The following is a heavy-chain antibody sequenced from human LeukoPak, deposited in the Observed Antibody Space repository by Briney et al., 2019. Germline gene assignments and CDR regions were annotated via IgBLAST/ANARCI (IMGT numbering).Heavy chain of an antibody. CDR3: AKPGDYGSGSHDAFDI. CDR2: ISGSGGGT. J-gene: IGHJ3*02. Sequence: GGSLRLSCAASGFTFSSYAMSWVRQAPGKGLEWVPAISGSGGGTYYADSVKGRFTISRDNSKNTLYLQMNSLRAEDTAVYYCAKPGDYGSGSHDAFDIWGQGTMVTVSS. D-gene: IGHD3-10*01. V-gene: IGHV3-23*01. CDR1: GFTFSSYA.